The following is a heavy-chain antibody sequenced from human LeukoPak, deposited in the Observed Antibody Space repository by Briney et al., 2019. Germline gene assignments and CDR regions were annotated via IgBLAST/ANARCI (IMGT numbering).Heavy chain of an antibody. J-gene: IGHJ6*03. CDR2: INPNSGST. D-gene: IGHD4-23*01. CDR3: ARDRGGNSFFYYYMDV. V-gene: IGHV1-46*01. Sequence: ASVKVSCKASGYTFTGYYMHWVRQAPGQGLEWMGWINPNSGSTSYAQKFQGRVTMTRDMSTSTVYMELSSLRSEDTAVYYCARDRGGNSFFYYYMDVWGKGTTVTVSS. CDR1: GYTFTGYY.